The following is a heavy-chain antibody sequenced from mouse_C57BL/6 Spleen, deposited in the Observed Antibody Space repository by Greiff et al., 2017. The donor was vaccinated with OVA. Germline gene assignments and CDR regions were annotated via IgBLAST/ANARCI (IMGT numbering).Heavy chain of an antibody. V-gene: IGHV5-12*01. J-gene: IGHJ3*01. D-gene: IGHD1-1*01. CDR2: ISNGGGST. CDR1: GFTFSDYY. Sequence: EVNVVESGGGLVQPGGSLKLSCAASGFTFSDYYMYWVRQTPEKRLEWVAYISNGGGSTYYPDTVKGRFTISRDNAKNTLYLQMSRLKSEDTAMYYCVSEPYYYGSSYGFAYWGQGTLVTVSA. CDR3: VSEPYYYGSSYGFAY.